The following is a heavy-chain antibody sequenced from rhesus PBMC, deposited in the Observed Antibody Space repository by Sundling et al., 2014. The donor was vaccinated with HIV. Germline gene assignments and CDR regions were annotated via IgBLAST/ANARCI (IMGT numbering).Heavy chain of an antibody. CDR3: ASRTTVAAKFYGDY. V-gene: IGHV4S10*01. CDR2: IYGSSRNT. Sequence: QVQLQESGPGLVKPSETLSLTCAVSGASISDTYRWSWLRQPPGKGLEWIGYIYGSSRNTNYNPSLKSRVTISKETSKNQFSLSLRSVTAADTAVYFCASRTTVAAKFYGDYWGQGVLVTVSS. J-gene: IGHJ4*01. CDR1: GASISDTYR. D-gene: IGHD4-29*01.